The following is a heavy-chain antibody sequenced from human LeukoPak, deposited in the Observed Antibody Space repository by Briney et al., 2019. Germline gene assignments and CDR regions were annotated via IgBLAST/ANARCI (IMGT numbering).Heavy chain of an antibody. J-gene: IGHJ4*02. V-gene: IGHV3-72*01. CDR2: SRIMGTGSST. CDR3: TRIFYYETGGYYPDH. D-gene: IGHD3-22*01. CDR1: GFTFSNHH. Sequence: GRCLRPSCAAAGFTFSNHHIDWVRQPPGEGLGWNGRSRIMGTGSSTVFAASVKGRFTISRDEPKNSLYLQMNSLKTEDTAVYYCTRIFYYETGGYYPDHWGQGTLVTVSS.